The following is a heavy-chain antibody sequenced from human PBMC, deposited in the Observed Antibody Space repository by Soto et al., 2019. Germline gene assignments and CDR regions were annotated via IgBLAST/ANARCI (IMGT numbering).Heavy chain of an antibody. D-gene: IGHD3-3*01. Sequence: PGGSLRLSCTASGFTFGDYAMSWVRQAPGKGLEWVGFIRSKAYGGTTEYAASVKGRFTISRDDSKSIAYLQMNSLKTEDTAVYYCTRDTPLYDFWSGQRLIYYYYGMDVWGQGTTVTVSS. CDR3: TRDTPLYDFWSGQRLIYYYYGMDV. V-gene: IGHV3-49*04. J-gene: IGHJ6*02. CDR2: IRSKAYGGTT. CDR1: GFTFGDYA.